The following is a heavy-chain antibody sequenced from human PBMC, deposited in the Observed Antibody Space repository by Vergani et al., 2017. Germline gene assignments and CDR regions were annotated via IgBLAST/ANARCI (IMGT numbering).Heavy chain of an antibody. J-gene: IGHJ5*02. CDR1: GGSFSGYY. Sequence: QVQLQQWGAGLLKPSETLSLTCAVYGGSFSGYYWNWIRQPPRKGLEWIGEINHSGSTNYNPSLKSRVTISVDTSKNQFSLKLSSVTDADTAVYYCARGHPFAPWGQGTLVTVSS. CDR3: ARGHPFAP. V-gene: IGHV4-34*01. CDR2: INHSGST.